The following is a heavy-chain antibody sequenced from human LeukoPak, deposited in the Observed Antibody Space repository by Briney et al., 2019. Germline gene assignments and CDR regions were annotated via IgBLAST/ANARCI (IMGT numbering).Heavy chain of an antibody. J-gene: IGHJ4*02. CDR1: GCSISSGYY. CDR2: IYHSGST. V-gene: IGHV4-38-2*02. D-gene: IGHD6-19*01. Sequence: SETLSLTCTVSGCSISSGYYWGWIRQPPGKGLEWIGSIYHSGSTYYNPSLKSRVTISVDTSKNQFSLKLSSVTAADTAVYYCARVVGSGWYYFDYWGQGTLVTVSS. CDR3: ARVVGSGWYYFDY.